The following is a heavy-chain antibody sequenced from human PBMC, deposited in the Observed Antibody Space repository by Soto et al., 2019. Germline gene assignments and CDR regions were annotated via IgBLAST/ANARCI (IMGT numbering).Heavy chain of an antibody. CDR2: ISRSGDLT. CDR1: GFIFSSYA. D-gene: IGHD1-1*01. V-gene: IGHV3-23*01. J-gene: IGHJ4*02. Sequence: GGSLRLSCAASGFIFSSYAMSWVRQAPGKGLEWVSGISRSGDLTFYADSVRGRFTISRDNSKNTLYVQMDSLRVEDTAIYYCVKDYVSEPGTEIPIDYRGQGTLVTVS. CDR3: VKDYVSEPGTEIPIDY.